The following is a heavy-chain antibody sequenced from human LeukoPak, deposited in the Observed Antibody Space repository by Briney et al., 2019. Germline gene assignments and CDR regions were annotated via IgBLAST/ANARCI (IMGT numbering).Heavy chain of an antibody. D-gene: IGHD3-22*01. Sequence: PGGSLRLSCAASGFTFSSYAMSWVRQAPGKGLEWVSAISGSGGSTYYADSVKGRFTISRDNSKNTLYLQTNSLRAEDTAVYYCAKDLSSYYYDSSGYYTGPYFDYWGQGTLVTVSS. CDR2: ISGSGGST. CDR3: AKDLSSYYYDSSGYYTGPYFDY. J-gene: IGHJ4*02. V-gene: IGHV3-23*01. CDR1: GFTFSSYA.